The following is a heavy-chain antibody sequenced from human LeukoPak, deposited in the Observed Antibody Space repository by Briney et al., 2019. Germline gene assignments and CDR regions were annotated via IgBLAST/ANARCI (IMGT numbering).Heavy chain of an antibody. CDR1: GGSFSGYY. D-gene: IGHD3-22*01. V-gene: IGHV4-34*01. J-gene: IGHJ6*03. CDR2: INHSGST. Sequence: SETLSLTCAVYGGSFSGYYWSWIRQPPGKGLEWIGEINHSGSTNYNPSLKSRVTISVDTSTNQFSLKLSSVTAADTAVYYCARTVIVVVTPINYYYYYMDVWGKGTTVTVSS. CDR3: ARTVIVVVTPINYYYYYMDV.